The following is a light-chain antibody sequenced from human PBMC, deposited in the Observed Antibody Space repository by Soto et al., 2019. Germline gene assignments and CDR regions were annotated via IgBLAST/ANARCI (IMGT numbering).Light chain of an antibody. J-gene: IGLJ1*01. Sequence: QSALTQPPSASGSPGQSVTISCTGTSSDVGGYNYVSWYQQHPGKAPKLMIYEVNKRPSGVPDRFSGSKSGNTASLAISGLQSGDEADYYCAAWDDSLREVFGTGTKLTGL. CDR1: SSDVGGYNY. CDR2: EVN. CDR3: AAWDDSLREV. V-gene: IGLV2-8*01.